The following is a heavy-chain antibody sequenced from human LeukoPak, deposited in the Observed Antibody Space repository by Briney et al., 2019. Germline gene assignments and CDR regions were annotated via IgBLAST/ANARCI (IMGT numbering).Heavy chain of an antibody. J-gene: IGHJ6*02. V-gene: IGHV5-51*01. CDR2: IYPGDSDT. CDR1: GYSFTSYW. D-gene: IGHD2-15*01. CDR3: ARYCSGGSCPYYYGMDV. Sequence: PGESLQISCKGSGYSFTSYWIGWVRQMPGKGLEWMGIIYPGDSDTRYSPSFQGQVTISADKSISTAYLQWNSLKASDTAMYYCARYCSGGSCPYYYGMDVWGQGTTVTVSS.